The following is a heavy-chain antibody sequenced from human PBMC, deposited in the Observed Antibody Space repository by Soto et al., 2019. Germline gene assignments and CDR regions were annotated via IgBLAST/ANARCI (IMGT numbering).Heavy chain of an antibody. Sequence: SETLSLTCTVSGGSISIGDYYWSWIRQPPGKGLEWIGYIYYSGSTNYNPSLKSRVTISVDTSKNQFSLKLSSVTAADTAVYYCARHGPIAAAGTVFDYWGQGTLVTVSS. CDR3: ARHGPIAAAGTVFDY. D-gene: IGHD6-13*01. V-gene: IGHV4-61*08. CDR1: GGSISIGDYY. CDR2: IYYSGST. J-gene: IGHJ4*02.